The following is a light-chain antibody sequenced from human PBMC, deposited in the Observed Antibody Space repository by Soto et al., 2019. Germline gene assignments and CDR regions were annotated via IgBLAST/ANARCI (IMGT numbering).Light chain of an antibody. CDR1: QSVSSY. CDR2: DAS. Sequence: EIVLTQSPATLSLSPGERATLSCRASQSVSSYLACYQQKPGQAPRLLIYDASNRATGIPARFSGSGSGTDFTLTISSLEPEDFAVYYCQQRRSWPPTITFGQGARLE. V-gene: IGKV3-11*01. CDR3: QQRRSWPPTIT. J-gene: IGKJ5*01.